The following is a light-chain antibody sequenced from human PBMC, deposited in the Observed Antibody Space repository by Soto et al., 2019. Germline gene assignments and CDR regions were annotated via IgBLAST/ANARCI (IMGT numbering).Light chain of an antibody. CDR3: QRHNSAPIT. CDR2: TAS. V-gene: IGKV1-27*01. CDR1: QVISNY. J-gene: IGKJ5*01. Sequence: DIQMTQSPSSLSASIGDRVTITCRASQVISNYLAWYQQKPGKVPKLLIHTASTLQSGVPSRFSGSGSGPDFTLTISSLQPEDVATYYCQRHNSAPITFGQGTRLEI.